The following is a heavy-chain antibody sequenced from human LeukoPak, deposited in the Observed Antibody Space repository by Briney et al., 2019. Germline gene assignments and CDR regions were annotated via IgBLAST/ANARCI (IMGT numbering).Heavy chain of an antibody. Sequence: PGGSLRLSCAASGFTFSSYVMQWVRQAPGKGLEYVSAITSNGGTTYYANSVKGRFTISRDNSKNTLYLQMGSLRAEDMAVYYCVRGSGWNYWGQGTLVTVSS. D-gene: IGHD6-19*01. J-gene: IGHJ4*02. CDR2: ITSNGGTT. CDR3: VRGSGWNY. V-gene: IGHV3-64*01. CDR1: GFTFSSYV.